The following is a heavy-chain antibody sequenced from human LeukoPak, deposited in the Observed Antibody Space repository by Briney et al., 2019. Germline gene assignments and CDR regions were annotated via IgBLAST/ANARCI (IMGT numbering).Heavy chain of an antibody. J-gene: IGHJ3*02. CDR2: IWYDGSNK. V-gene: IGHV3-33*01. CDR1: GFTFSSYG. Sequence: GRSLRLSCAASGFTFSSYGMHWVRQAPGKGLEWVAVIWYDGSNKYCADSVKGRFTISRDNSKNTLYLQMNSLRAEDTAVYYCARTRVVVTADDAFDIWGQGTMVTVSS. D-gene: IGHD2-21*02. CDR3: ARTRVVVTADDAFDI.